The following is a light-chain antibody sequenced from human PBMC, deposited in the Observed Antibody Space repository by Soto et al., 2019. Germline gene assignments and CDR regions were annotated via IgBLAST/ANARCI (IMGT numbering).Light chain of an antibody. V-gene: IGKV1-5*01. CDR3: QHYRTYPLT. Sequence: DIQMTQSPSTLSASVGDRVTITCRASENINTWLAWYQQKPGKAPNLVLYDSSSLESGVPSRFSGSGSGTEFTLTINSLQPADFATYYCQHYRTYPLTFGQGTKVEIK. CDR2: DSS. CDR1: ENINTW. J-gene: IGKJ1*01.